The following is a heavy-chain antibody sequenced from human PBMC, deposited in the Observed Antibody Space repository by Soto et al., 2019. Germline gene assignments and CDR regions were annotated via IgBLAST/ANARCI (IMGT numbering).Heavy chain of an antibody. Sequence: EVQLVESGGGLVQPGGSLRLSCAASGFTFSSYWMHLVRQAPGKVLVWVSRVNSDGSSTSYSVSVKGRCTISRDNAKNTRDLEMNFLIADDTAVYYCARLYSSQPVSDFQHWGQGTLVTVSS. D-gene: IGHD6-19*01. V-gene: IGHV3-74*01. CDR1: GFTFSSYW. CDR3: ARLYSSQPVSDFQH. CDR2: VNSDGSST. J-gene: IGHJ1*01.